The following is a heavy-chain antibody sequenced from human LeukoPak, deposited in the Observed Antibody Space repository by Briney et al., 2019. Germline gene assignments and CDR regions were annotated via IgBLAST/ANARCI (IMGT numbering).Heavy chain of an antibody. V-gene: IGHV1-69*13. CDR2: IIPIFGTA. J-gene: IGHJ4*02. CDR3: ARGKAAGAQIDY. Sequence: SVKVSCKASGYTFTSYAISWVRQAPGQGLEWMGGIIPIFGTANYAQKFQGRVTITADESTSTAYMELSSLRSEDTAVYYCARGKAAGAQIDYWGQGTLVTVSS. CDR1: GYTFTSYA. D-gene: IGHD1-14*01.